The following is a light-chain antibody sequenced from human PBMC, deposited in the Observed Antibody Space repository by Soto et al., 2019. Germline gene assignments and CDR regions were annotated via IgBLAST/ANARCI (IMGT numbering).Light chain of an antibody. V-gene: IGLV2-14*03. CDR1: SSDVGGYNY. CDR2: DVS. J-gene: IGLJ1*01. Sequence: QSVLTQPASVSGSPGQSITISYTGTSSDVGGYNYVSWYQHHPGKAPKLLIYDVSNGPSGVSNRFFGSKSGNTASLTISGLRPEDEADYYCSSYTSSSTRVFGTGTKVTVL. CDR3: SSYTSSSTRV.